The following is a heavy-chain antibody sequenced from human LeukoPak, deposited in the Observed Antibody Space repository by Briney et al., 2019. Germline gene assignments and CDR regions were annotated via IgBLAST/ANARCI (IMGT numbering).Heavy chain of an antibody. CDR3: ARDAIAAAGLDV. V-gene: IGHV3-20*04. D-gene: IGHD6-13*01. CDR2: INWNGGST. J-gene: IGHJ6*02. CDR1: GFTFDDYG. Sequence: PGGSLRLSRAASGFTFDDYGMSWVRQAPGKGLEWVSGINWNGGSTGYADSVKGRFTISRDNAKNSLYLQMNSLRADDTAVYYCARDAIAAAGLDVWGQGTTVTVSS.